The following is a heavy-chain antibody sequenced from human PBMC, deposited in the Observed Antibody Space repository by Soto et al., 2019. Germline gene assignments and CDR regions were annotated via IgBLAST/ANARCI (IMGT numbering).Heavy chain of an antibody. Sequence: GGSLRLSCAVSGFTFSSYWMSWVRQAPGRGLEWVATIAHDGSEKFYVDSVKGRFTISRDNTKNSLYLQMNSLRAEDTAVYYCAKDITLDIVLVPAAIGGMDVWGQATTVTVPS. J-gene: IGHJ6*02. D-gene: IGHD2-2*01. CDR1: GFTFSSYW. CDR3: AKDITLDIVLVPAAIGGMDV. V-gene: IGHV3-7*01. CDR2: IAHDGSEK.